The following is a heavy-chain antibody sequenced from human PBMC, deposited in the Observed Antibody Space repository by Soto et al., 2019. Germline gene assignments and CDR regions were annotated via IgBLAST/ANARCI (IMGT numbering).Heavy chain of an antibody. CDR2: VYHSGST. Sequence: SETLSLTCAVSGASIFSSTWWSWVRQPPGKGLEWIGEVYHSGSTNYNPSLKSRVTISVDKSKNQLSLKVNSVTAADTAVYYCARSLEGALDYWGQGTLVTVSS. CDR1: GASIFSSTW. CDR3: ARSLEGALDY. V-gene: IGHV4-4*02. J-gene: IGHJ4*02. D-gene: IGHD1-26*01.